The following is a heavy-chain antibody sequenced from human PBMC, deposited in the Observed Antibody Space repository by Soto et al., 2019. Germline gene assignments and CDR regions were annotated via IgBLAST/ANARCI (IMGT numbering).Heavy chain of an antibody. Sequence: PGGSLRLSCAASGFTFSSYAMSWVRQAPGKGLEWVSAISGSGGSTYYADSVKGRFTISRDNSKNTLYLQMNSLRAEDTAVYYCAKEGTLYYGSGSYSDYWGQGTLVTVSS. D-gene: IGHD3-10*01. V-gene: IGHV3-23*01. CDR1: GFTFSSYA. CDR2: ISGSGGST. J-gene: IGHJ4*02. CDR3: AKEGTLYYGSGSYSDY.